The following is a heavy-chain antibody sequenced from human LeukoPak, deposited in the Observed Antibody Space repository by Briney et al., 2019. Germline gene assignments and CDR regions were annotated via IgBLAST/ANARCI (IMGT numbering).Heavy chain of an antibody. CDR2: ISYDGSNK. CDR1: GFTFSSYA. V-gene: IGHV3-30*04. D-gene: IGHD6-19*01. Sequence: PGRSLRLSRAASGFTFSSYAMHWVRQAPGKGLEWVAVISYDGSNKYYADSVKGRFTISRDNSKNTLYLQMNSLRAEDTAVYYCARDNGFYFVAGTFDYWGQGTLVTVSS. J-gene: IGHJ4*02. CDR3: ARDNGFYFVAGTFDY.